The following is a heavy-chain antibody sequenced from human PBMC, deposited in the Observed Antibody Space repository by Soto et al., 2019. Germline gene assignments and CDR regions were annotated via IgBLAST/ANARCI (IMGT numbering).Heavy chain of an antibody. CDR3: AKEGGLSGSYYISSSYYFDY. CDR1: GFTFSSYG. D-gene: IGHD1-26*01. CDR2: ISYDGSNT. V-gene: IGHV3-30*18. Sequence: QVQLVESGGGVVQPGRSLRLSCAASGFTFSSYGMHWVRQAPGKGLEWVAIISYDGSNTYYADSVKGGFIISRDNSKNTLYLQMNSLRAEDTSVYYCAKEGGLSGSYYISSSYYFDYWGQGTLVTVSS. J-gene: IGHJ4*02.